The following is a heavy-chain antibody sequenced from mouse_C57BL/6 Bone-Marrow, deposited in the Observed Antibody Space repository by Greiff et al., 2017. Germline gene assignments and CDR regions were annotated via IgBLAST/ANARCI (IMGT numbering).Heavy chain of an antibody. Sequence: EVQLQQSGPELVKPGASVKISCKASGYTFTDYYMNWVKQSHGKSLEWIGDINPNNGGTSYNQKFKGKATLTVDKSSSTAYMELRSLTSEDSAVYYCARWPYYSNSYYYAMDYWGQGTSVTVSS. CDR1: GYTFTDYY. D-gene: IGHD2-5*01. CDR3: ARWPYYSNSYYYAMDY. V-gene: IGHV1-26*01. CDR2: INPNNGGT. J-gene: IGHJ4*01.